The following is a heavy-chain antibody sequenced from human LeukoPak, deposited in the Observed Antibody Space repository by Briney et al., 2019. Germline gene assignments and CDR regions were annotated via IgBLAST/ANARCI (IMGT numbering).Heavy chain of an antibody. J-gene: IGHJ4*02. Sequence: GESLKISCKGSGYSFTTYWIGWVRQMPGKGLEWMGIIFPDDSDTRYSPSFQGQVTISADKSISTAYLQWSSLKASDTAMYYCARHSYYDILTGSTTFDSWGQGTLVTVSS. CDR2: IFPDDSDT. V-gene: IGHV5-51*01. D-gene: IGHD3-9*01. CDR3: ARHSYYDILTGSTTFDS. CDR1: GYSFTTYW.